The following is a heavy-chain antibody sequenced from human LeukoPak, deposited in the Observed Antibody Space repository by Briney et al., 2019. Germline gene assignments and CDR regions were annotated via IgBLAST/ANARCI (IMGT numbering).Heavy chain of an antibody. J-gene: IGHJ5*02. Sequence: SVKVSCKASGGPFSRYAISWVPQAPGQGLEWMGKISPIFGTANYAQKFQGRETITTDESTSTAYMALSTLRAEDTAIYYCARVTGPNWFDACGQGTLVSVSS. CDR1: GGPFSRYA. D-gene: IGHD2-21*02. CDR3: ARVTGPNWFDA. V-gene: IGHV1-69*05. CDR2: ISPIFGTA.